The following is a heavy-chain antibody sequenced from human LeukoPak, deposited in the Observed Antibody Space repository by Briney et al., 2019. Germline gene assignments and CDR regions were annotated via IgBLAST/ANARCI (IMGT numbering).Heavy chain of an antibody. CDR1: GGSFSGYY. Sequence: SETLSLTCAVYGGSFSGYYWSWIRQPPGKGLEWIGEINHSGSTNYNPSLKSQVTISVNTSKNQFSLKLSSVTAADTAVYYCARLKDSNGYLYYDYYMDVWGKGTTVTVSS. V-gene: IGHV4-34*01. CDR2: INHSGST. J-gene: IGHJ6*03. CDR3: ARLKDSNGYLYYDYYMDV. D-gene: IGHD3-22*01.